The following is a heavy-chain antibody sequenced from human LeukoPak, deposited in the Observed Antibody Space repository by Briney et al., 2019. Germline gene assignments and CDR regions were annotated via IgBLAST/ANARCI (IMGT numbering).Heavy chain of an antibody. V-gene: IGHV3-30*18. Sequence: GGSLRLSCEASGFTFSTYGMHWVRQAPGKGLEWVAGTSYDGSNRVYTDSVKGRFTISRDNSKSTLYVQMNSLRPEDTAVYYCANPRVGDSWVFDMGGQGKKVTVFS. J-gene: IGHJ3*02. CDR1: GFTFSTYG. CDR3: ANPRVGDSWVFDM. D-gene: IGHD2-21*02. CDR2: TSYDGSNR.